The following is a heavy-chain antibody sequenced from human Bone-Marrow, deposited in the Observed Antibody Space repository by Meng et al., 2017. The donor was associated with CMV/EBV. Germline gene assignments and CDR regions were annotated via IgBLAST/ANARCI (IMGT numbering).Heavy chain of an antibody. Sequence: SETLSLTCTVSGYSISSGYYWGWIRQPPGKGLEWIGSIYHSGSTYYNPSLKSRVTISVDTSKIQFSLKLSSVTAADTAVYYSARVVVRGVSDYWGQGTLVTVSS. CDR2: IYHSGST. CDR1: GYSISSGYY. V-gene: IGHV4-38-2*02. CDR3: ARVVVRGVSDY. D-gene: IGHD3-10*01. J-gene: IGHJ4*02.